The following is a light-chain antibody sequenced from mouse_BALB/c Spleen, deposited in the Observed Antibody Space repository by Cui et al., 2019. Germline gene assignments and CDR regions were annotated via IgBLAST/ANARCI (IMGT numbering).Light chain of an antibody. CDR1: GKIHNY. J-gene: IGKJ2*01. Sequence: DIQMTQSPASLSASVGETVTTTFRASGKIHNYLAWYQEKQGKGPKLMVDKAKTLGDGVARRFSGSGTGTEYSIKINSLQPEDFGSYYCQHFWSTPYTFGGGTKLEIK. V-gene: IGKV12-41*01. CDR3: QHFWSTPYT. CDR2: KAK.